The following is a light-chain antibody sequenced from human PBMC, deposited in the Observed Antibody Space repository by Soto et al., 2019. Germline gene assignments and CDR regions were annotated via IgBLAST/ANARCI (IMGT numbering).Light chain of an antibody. CDR1: SNDVGGYNF. Sequence: QSALTQPRSVSGSPGQSVTISCTGTSNDVGGYNFVSWYQQHPGKVPKLFIYDVSWRPSGVPDRFSGSKSGNTASLTISGLQAEDEADYYCSSYAGSYTLVFGGGTKVTVL. J-gene: IGLJ2*01. CDR3: SSYAGSYTLV. CDR2: DVS. V-gene: IGLV2-11*01.